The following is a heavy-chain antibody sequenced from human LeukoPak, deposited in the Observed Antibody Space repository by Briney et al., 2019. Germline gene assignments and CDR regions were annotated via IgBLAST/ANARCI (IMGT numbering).Heavy chain of an antibody. J-gene: IGHJ5*02. CDR1: GYTFTSYD. V-gene: IGHV1-2*02. CDR3: AREKLQNYNWFDP. D-gene: IGHD4-11*01. CDR2: INPNSGGT. Sequence: GASVKVSCKASGYTFTSYDISWVRQATGQGLEWMGWINPNSGGTNYAQKFQGRVTMTRDTSISTAYMELSRVRSDDTAVYYCAREKLQNYNWFDPWGQGTLVTVSS.